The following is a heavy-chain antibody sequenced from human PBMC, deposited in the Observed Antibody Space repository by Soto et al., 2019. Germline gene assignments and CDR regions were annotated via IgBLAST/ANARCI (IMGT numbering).Heavy chain of an antibody. J-gene: IGHJ3*02. CDR2: IIPVIDTA. CDR3: ARGSGADAFDI. CDR1: GGAFN. D-gene: IGHD7-27*01. V-gene: IGHV1-69*06. Sequence: ASVKVSCKVSGGAFNIRWVRQAPGQGLEWVGGIIPVIDTANYARKFQGRVVISADRATNIVYMEMMSLTLEDTAVYYCARGSGADAFDIWGQGTMVTVSS.